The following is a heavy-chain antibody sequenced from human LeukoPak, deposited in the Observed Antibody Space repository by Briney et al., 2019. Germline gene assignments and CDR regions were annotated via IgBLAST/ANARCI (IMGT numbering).Heavy chain of an antibody. CDR2: INPINGGT. Sequence: GASVKVSCKSSGYTFTGYFVHWVGQPPGQGLEGMGWINPINGGTNYAQKFQGRVTLSRDTSISTAYMELSRLRSDDTAVYYCARADIVVVIPAHEGRWFDPWGQGTLVTVSS. CDR1: GYTFTGYF. J-gene: IGHJ5*02. V-gene: IGHV1-2*02. CDR3: ARADIVVVIPAHEGRWFDP. D-gene: IGHD2-15*01.